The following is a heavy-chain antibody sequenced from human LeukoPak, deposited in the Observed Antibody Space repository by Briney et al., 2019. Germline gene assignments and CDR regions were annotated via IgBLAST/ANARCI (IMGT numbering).Heavy chain of an antibody. J-gene: IGHJ4*02. CDR3: ARDSLHNYGGTGYGYYFDY. D-gene: IGHD4/OR15-4a*01. V-gene: IGHV3-48*03. CDR2: ISSSGSLV. CDR1: GFDFNIYE. Sequence: SGGSLRLSCAASGFDFNIYEMIWVRQAPGKEPEWISYISSSGSLVYYADSVKGRFTVSRDNAQKSLFLQMNGLRVEDTAMYYSARDSLHNYGGTGYGYYFDYWGQGTPVTVSS.